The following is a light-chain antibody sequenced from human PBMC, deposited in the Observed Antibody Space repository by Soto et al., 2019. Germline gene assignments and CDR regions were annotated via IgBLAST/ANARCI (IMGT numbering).Light chain of an antibody. CDR2: KAA. CDR1: QSISSW. Sequence: DIQMTQSPSTLSASVGDRVTITCRASQSISSWLAWYQQKPGKAPKLLIYKAASLESGVPSRFSGSGSGTEFTLTISSLQPDDFATYYCQQYNSYSLTFGGGTKVEIK. CDR3: QQYNSYSLT. J-gene: IGKJ4*01. V-gene: IGKV1-5*03.